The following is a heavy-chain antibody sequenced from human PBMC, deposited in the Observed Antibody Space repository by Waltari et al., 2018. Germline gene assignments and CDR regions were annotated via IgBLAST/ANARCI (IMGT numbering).Heavy chain of an antibody. Sequence: QVQLQESGPGLVKPSETLSLTCTVSGGSISSYYWSWIRQPAGRGLGWIGSIYYSGSTYYNPSLKSRVTISVDTSKNQFSLKLSSVTAADTAVYYCARIHTEQQLVVRTYYFDYWGQGTLVTVSS. D-gene: IGHD6-13*01. V-gene: IGHV4-59*05. CDR3: ARIHTEQQLVVRTYYFDY. CDR2: IYYSGST. J-gene: IGHJ4*02. CDR1: GGSISSYY.